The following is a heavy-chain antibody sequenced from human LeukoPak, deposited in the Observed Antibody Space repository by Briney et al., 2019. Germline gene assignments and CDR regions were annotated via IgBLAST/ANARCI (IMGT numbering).Heavy chain of an antibody. J-gene: IGHJ4*02. CDR1: GGSISSSSYY. CDR2: INHSGST. CDR3: ARGEDSSVAGTGKPIYFDY. V-gene: IGHV4-39*07. Sequence: SETLSLTCTVSGGSISSSSYYWSWIRQPPGKGLEWIGEINHSGSTNYNPSLKSRVTISVDTSKNQFSLKLSSVTAADTAVYYCARGEDSSVAGTGKPIYFDYWGQGTLVTVSS. D-gene: IGHD6-19*01.